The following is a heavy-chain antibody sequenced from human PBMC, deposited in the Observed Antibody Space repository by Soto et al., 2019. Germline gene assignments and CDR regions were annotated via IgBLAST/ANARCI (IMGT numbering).Heavy chain of an antibody. CDR2: ISSSSSYI. Sequence: EVQLVESGGGLVKPGGSLRLSCAASGFTFSSYSMNWVRQAPGKGLEWVSSISSSSSYIYYADSVKGRFTISRDNAKNSPYLQMNSLRAEDTAVYYCARDLNPGSIAAAVGYWGQGTLVTVSS. V-gene: IGHV3-21*01. CDR1: GFTFSSYS. J-gene: IGHJ4*02. D-gene: IGHD6-13*01. CDR3: ARDLNPGSIAAAVGY.